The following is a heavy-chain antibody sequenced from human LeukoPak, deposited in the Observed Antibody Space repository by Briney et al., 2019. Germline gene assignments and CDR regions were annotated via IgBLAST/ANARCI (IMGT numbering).Heavy chain of an antibody. J-gene: IGHJ1*01. V-gene: IGHV3-23*01. CDR3: AKVPVDMVVGGPYFQH. CDR1: GFTFNSHG. D-gene: IGHD5-12*01. CDR2: ISDSGGST. Sequence: GGSLRLSCAASGFTFNSHGMSWVRQAPGKGLEWVSAISDSGGSTYYADSVKGRFTISRDNSKNTLYLQMNSLRAEDTAVYYCAKVPVDMVVGGPYFQHWGQGTLVTVSS.